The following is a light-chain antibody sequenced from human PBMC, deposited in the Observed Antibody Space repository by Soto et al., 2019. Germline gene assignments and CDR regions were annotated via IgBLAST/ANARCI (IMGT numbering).Light chain of an antibody. Sequence: QSVLTQPASVSGSPGQSITISCSGTSSDIGKYIYVSWYQQHPGKAPKLIIYKVSDRPSGVSDRFSGSKSGNTASLTISGLRPEDEAHYYCNSSTNDNAQLFGGGTKLTVL. V-gene: IGLV2-14*03. CDR2: KVS. CDR1: SSDIGKYIY. CDR3: NSSTNDNAQL. J-gene: IGLJ2*01.